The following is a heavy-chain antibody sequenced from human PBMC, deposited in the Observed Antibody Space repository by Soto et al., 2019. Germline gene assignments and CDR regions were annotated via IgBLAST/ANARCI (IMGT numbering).Heavy chain of an antibody. J-gene: IGHJ5*02. CDR2: IWYDGSNK. CDR3: ARDQGMYSSSSGVWFDP. V-gene: IGHV3-33*01. D-gene: IGHD6-6*01. CDR1: GFTFSSYG. Sequence: GGSLRLSCAASGFTFSSYGMHWVRQAPGKGLEWVAVIWYDGSNKYYADSVKGRFTISRDNSKNTLYLQMNSLRAEDTAVYYCARDQGMYSSSSGVWFDPWGQGTLVTVSS.